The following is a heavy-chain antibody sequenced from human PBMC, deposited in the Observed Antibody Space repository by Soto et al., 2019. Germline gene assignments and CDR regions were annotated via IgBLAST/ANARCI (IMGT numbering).Heavy chain of an antibody. CDR1: GYRITSYG. CDR2: ISVYNGNT. Sequence: QVHLVQSGAEVKKPGASVKVACKASGYRITSYGISWVRQAPGQGLEWMGWISVYNGNTSYAQKLQGRVTMTTDTSTSTADMELRSLRSDDSAVYYCARDSPYYDSSGYSPDYWGQGTLVIVSS. D-gene: IGHD3-22*01. J-gene: IGHJ4*02. CDR3: ARDSPYYDSSGYSPDY. V-gene: IGHV1-18*01.